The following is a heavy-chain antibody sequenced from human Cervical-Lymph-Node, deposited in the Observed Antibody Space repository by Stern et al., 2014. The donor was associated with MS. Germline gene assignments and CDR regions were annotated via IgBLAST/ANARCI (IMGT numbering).Heavy chain of an antibody. CDR1: GYTFTSYD. CDR3: GWPQLLGNY. Sequence: QVQLVQSGAEVKKPGASVKVSCKASGYTFTSYDIHWVRQAPGQGLEWMGIINPSGGSTSCAQKFQGRVTMTRDTSTSTVYMELSSLRSEDTAVYARGWPQLLGNYWGQGTLVTVSS. J-gene: IGHJ4*02. CDR2: INPSGGST. D-gene: IGHD2-2*01. V-gene: IGHV1-46*01.